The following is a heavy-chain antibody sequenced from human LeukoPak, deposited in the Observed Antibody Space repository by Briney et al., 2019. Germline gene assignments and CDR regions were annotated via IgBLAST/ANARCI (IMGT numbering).Heavy chain of an antibody. CDR1: GGSISSGSYY. CDR2: IYTSGST. CDR3: ASETPAWSVDTAMVFDY. J-gene: IGHJ4*02. D-gene: IGHD5-18*01. V-gene: IGHV4-61*02. Sequence: SETLSLTCTVSGGSISSGSYYWSWIRQPAGKGLEWIGRIYTSGSTNYNPSLKSRVTISVDTSKNQFSLKLSSATAADTAVYYCASETPAWSVDTAMVFDYWGQGTLVTVSS.